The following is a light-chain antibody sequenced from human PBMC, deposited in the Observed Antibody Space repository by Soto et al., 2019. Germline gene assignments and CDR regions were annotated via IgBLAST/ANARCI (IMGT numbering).Light chain of an antibody. CDR1: QSVSSSY. CDR3: QQYGSSSLT. CDR2: GAS. Sequence: EIVLTQSPGTLSLSPGERATISCRASQSVSSSYLAWYQQKPGQAPRLLIYGASSRATGIPDRFSGSGSGTDSTLSISRLEPEDFAVYYCQQYGSSSLTFGQGTKVEIK. J-gene: IGKJ1*01. V-gene: IGKV3-20*01.